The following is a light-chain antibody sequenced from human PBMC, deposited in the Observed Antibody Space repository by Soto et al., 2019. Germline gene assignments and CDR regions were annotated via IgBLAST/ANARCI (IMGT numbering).Light chain of an antibody. V-gene: IGLV2-14*03. CDR1: SSDVGAYNY. CDR3: NSYTSSTTPYV. Sequence: QSVLTQPAFVSGSPGQSITISCTGSSSDVGAYNYVSWYQHHPDKAPKLVIYDVTNRPSGVSNRFSGSKSGNTASLTISGLQAEDEADYYCNSYTSSTTPYVSGTGTKVTV. CDR2: DVT. J-gene: IGLJ1*01.